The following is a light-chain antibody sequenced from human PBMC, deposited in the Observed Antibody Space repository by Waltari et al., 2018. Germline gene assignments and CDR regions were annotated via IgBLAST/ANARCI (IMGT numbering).Light chain of an antibody. Sequence: DIQMTQSPSTLSASVGDRVTITRRASQNLNSWLAWYQQKPGKAPKLLIYKASSLESGVPSRFSGSGSGTEFTLTISSLQPDDFATYYCQQHSNYWTFGQGTKVEIK. CDR2: KAS. J-gene: IGKJ1*01. CDR3: QQHSNYWT. CDR1: QNLNSW. V-gene: IGKV1-5*03.